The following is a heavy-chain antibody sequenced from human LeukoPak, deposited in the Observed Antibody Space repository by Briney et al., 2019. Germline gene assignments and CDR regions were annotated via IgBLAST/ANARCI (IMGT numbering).Heavy chain of an antibody. Sequence: GGSLRLSCAASGFTFDDYAMHWVRQAPGKGLEWVSGISWNSGSIGYADSVKGRFTISRDNAKNSLYLQMNSLRAEDTALYYCAKDSGYSYGSFDYWGQGTLVTVSS. V-gene: IGHV3-9*01. CDR3: AKDSGYSYGSFDY. J-gene: IGHJ4*02. CDR1: GFTFDDYA. CDR2: ISWNSGSI. D-gene: IGHD5-18*01.